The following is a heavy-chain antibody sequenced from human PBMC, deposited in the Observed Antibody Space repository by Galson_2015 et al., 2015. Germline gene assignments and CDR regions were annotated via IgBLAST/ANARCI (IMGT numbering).Heavy chain of an antibody. V-gene: IGHV3-30-3*01. D-gene: IGHD6-19*01. CDR3: ARDPQDNSGWSCYFDY. CDR1: GFTFSNYW. J-gene: IGHJ4*02. CDR2: ISYDGSKK. Sequence: SLRLSCAASGFTFSNYWMSWVRQAPGKGLEWVAVISYDGSKKYYADSVKGRFTISRDNSKNTLYLQMNSLRAEDTAVYYCARDPQDNSGWSCYFDYWGQGTLVTVSS.